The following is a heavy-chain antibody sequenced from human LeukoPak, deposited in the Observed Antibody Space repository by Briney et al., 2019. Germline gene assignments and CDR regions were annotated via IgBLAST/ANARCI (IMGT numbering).Heavy chain of an antibody. J-gene: IGHJ6*02. D-gene: IGHD6-19*01. CDR2: IYYPEST. CDR3: GRHVSSGWDYYYGLDV. V-gene: IGHV4-34*01. CDR1: GGSFSGYY. Sequence: SETLSLTCAVYGGSFSGYYWSWIRQPPGKGLEWIGSIYYPESTHYNPSLKCRVTVSVDTSKNQVSLTLSSVTATDTAVYYCGRHVSSGWDYYYGLDVWGQGTAVTVSS.